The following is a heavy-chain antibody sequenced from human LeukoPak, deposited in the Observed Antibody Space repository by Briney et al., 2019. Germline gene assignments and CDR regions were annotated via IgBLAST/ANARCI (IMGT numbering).Heavy chain of an antibody. CDR2: IIPILGIA. D-gene: IGHD5-12*01. CDR3: ARGDGYNTYYFDY. J-gene: IGHJ4*02. V-gene: IGHV1-69*04. Sequence: ASVKVSCKASGGTFSSYAISWVRQAPGQGLEWMGRIIPILGIANYAQKFRGRVTITADKSTSTAYMELSSLRSEDTAVYYCARGDGYNTYYFDYWGQGTLVTVSS. CDR1: GGTFSSYA.